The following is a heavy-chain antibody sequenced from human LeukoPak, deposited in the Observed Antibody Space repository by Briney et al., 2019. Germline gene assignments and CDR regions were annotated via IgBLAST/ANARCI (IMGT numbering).Heavy chain of an antibody. Sequence: SETLSLTCTVSGGSISSYYWTWLRQPPGKGLEWIGYIYYTGSTNYNPSLKSRVTMSVDTSKNQFSLKLSSVTAADTAVYYCARMIMSYFDLWGRGTLVTVSS. J-gene: IGHJ2*01. CDR1: GGSISSYY. D-gene: IGHD3-16*01. V-gene: IGHV4-59*08. CDR2: IYYTGST. CDR3: ARMIMSYFDL.